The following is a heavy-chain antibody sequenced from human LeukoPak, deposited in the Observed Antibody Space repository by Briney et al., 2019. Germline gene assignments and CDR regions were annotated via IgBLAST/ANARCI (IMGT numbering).Heavy chain of an antibody. J-gene: IGHJ4*02. CDR2: IYHSGSN. Sequence: SETLSLTCAVSGYSISSGYYWGWIRQPPGKGLEGIGRIYHSGSNYYNPSLKSRVTISVDTSKNQFSLKLSSVTAADTAVYYCARDYYGSGSYDYWGQGTLVTVSS. V-gene: IGHV4-38-2*02. CDR1: GYSISSGYY. CDR3: ARDYYGSGSYDY. D-gene: IGHD3-10*01.